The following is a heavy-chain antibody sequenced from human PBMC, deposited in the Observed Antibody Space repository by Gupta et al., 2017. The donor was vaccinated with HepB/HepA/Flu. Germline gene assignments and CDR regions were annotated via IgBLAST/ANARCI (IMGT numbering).Heavy chain of an antibody. CDR1: GGSVSSFNW. Sequence: QVQLQESSPGLVKPSGTLSLTCGVSGGSVSSFNWWTWVRQPPGKGLEWIGEINHSGSTTYNPSLKSRVTMSVDTSNNHLTLKVTSVTAADTAVYYCSTSWPLDYWGPGALVTVSS. CDR3: STSWPLDY. V-gene: IGHV4-4*02. CDR2: INHSGST. J-gene: IGHJ4*02.